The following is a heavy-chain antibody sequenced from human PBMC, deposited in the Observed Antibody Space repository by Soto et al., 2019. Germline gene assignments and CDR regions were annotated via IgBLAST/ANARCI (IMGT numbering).Heavy chain of an antibody. D-gene: IGHD6-19*01. V-gene: IGHV3-23*01. Sequence: EVQLLESGGGLVQPGGSLRLSCAASGFTFSSYAMTWVRQAPGKGLEWVSAISGSGGSTYYADSVKGRFTITRDNSKNTLYLQINSLRAEDTAVYYCAKDHPSGGWYSLDYWGQGTLVTVSS. CDR1: GFTFSSYA. J-gene: IGHJ4*02. CDR2: ISGSGGST. CDR3: AKDHPSGGWYSLDY.